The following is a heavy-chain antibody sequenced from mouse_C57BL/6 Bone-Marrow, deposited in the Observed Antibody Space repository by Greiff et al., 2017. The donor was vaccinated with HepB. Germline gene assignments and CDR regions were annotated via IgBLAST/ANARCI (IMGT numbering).Heavy chain of an antibody. CDR3: ARIYYSNYYWYFDV. CDR1: GFSLTSYA. D-gene: IGHD2-5*01. V-gene: IGHV2-9-1*01. Sequence: QVTLKVSGPGLVAPSQSLSITCTVSGFSLTSYAISWVRQPPGKGLEWLGVIWTGGGTNYNSALKSRLSISKDNSKSQVFLKMNSLQTDDTARYYCARIYYSNYYWYFDVWGTGTTVTVSS. CDR2: IWTGGGT. J-gene: IGHJ1*03.